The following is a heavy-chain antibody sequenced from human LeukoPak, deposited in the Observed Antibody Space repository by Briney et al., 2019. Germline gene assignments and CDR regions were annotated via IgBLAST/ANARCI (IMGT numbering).Heavy chain of an antibody. V-gene: IGHV4-59*08. Sequence: PSETLSLTCSVSGVSISSYYWSWIRQPPGKGLEWIGYIYRSGITNHNSSLKRRVTISLDTPKNQFSLKLSSVTAADTAVYYCARQTPGSFDIWGQGTMVTVSS. CDR2: IYRSGIT. CDR1: GVSISSYY. J-gene: IGHJ3*02. CDR3: ARQTPGSFDI.